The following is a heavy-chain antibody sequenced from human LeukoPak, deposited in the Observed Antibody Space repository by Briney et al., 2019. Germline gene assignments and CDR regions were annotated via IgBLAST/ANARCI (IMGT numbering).Heavy chain of an antibody. CDR2: ISYDGSNK. CDR1: GFTFSSCA. D-gene: IGHD2-2*02. Sequence: PGGSLRLSCAASGFTFSSCAMHWVRQAPGKGLEWVAVISYDGSNKYYADSVKGRFTISRDNSKNTLYLQMNSLRAEDTAVYYCARGPWHCSSTSCYTGVDYWGQGTLVTVSS. CDR3: ARGPWHCSSTSCYTGVDY. J-gene: IGHJ4*02. V-gene: IGHV3-30*01.